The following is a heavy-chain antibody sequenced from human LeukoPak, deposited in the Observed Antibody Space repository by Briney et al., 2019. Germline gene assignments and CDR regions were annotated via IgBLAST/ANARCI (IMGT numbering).Heavy chain of an antibody. Sequence: SVKVSCKASGGTFSSYAISWVRQAPGQGLEWMGRIIPIFGTANYAQKFQGRVTITADKSTSTAYMELSSLRSEDTAVYYCARDVYGGMTGTTRSGDYWGQGTLVTVSS. CDR2: IIPIFGTA. J-gene: IGHJ4*02. V-gene: IGHV1-69*06. CDR1: GGTFSSYA. CDR3: ARDVYGGMTGTTRSGDY. D-gene: IGHD1-7*01.